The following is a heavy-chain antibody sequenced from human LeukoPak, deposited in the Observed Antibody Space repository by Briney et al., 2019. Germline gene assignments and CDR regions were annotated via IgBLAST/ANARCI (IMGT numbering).Heavy chain of an antibody. D-gene: IGHD2-21*02. CDR2: ISGSGGST. V-gene: IGHV3-23*01. J-gene: IGHJ3*02. Sequence: PGRSLRLSCAASGFTFSSYAMHWVRQAPGKGLEWVSAISGSGGSTYYADSVKGRFTISRDNSKNTLYLQMNSLRAEDTAVYYCAKYTAMAYCGGDCYGGAFDIWGQGTMVTVSS. CDR3: AKYTAMAYCGGDCYGGAFDI. CDR1: GFTFSSYA.